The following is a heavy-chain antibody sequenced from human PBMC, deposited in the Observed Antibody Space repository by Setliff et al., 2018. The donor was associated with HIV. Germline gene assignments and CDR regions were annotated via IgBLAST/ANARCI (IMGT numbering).Heavy chain of an antibody. Sequence: GGSLRLSCAASGFTFSTYEMNWVRQAPGKGLEWVSYISSSTGRAIYYADSVKGRFTISRDNSKNTLYLEINSLRVEDTALYYCARDLHSGSWGDAFDIWGQGTMVTVSS. J-gene: IGHJ3*02. D-gene: IGHD1-26*01. CDR3: ARDLHSGSWGDAFDI. CDR2: ISSSTGRAI. V-gene: IGHV3-48*03. CDR1: GFTFSTYE.